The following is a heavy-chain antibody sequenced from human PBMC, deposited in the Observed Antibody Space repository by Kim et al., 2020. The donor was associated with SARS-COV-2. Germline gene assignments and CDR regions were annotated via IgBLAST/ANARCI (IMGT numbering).Heavy chain of an antibody. J-gene: IGHJ3*02. Sequence: GGSLRLSCAASGFTFSSYGMHWVRQAPGKGLEWVAVISYDGSNKYYADSVKGQFTISRDNSKNTLYLQMNSLRAEDTAVYYCAKLYDSGFDIWGQGTMVTVSS. CDR3: AKLYDSGFDI. V-gene: IGHV3-30*18. CDR2: ISYDGSNK. CDR1: GFTFSSYG. D-gene: IGHD3-22*01.